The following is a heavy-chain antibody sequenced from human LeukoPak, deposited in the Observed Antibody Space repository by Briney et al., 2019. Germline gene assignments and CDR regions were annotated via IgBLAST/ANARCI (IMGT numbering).Heavy chain of an antibody. CDR3: ASGRRLGY. D-gene: IGHD6-25*01. J-gene: IGHJ4*02. V-gene: IGHV3-7*01. CDR2: IKEDGSEK. Sequence: GGSLRLSCAASGFTSSNYWMSWVRQASGKGLEWVANIKEDGSEKYYVDSVKGRFTISRDNAKNSLYLQMNSLRAEDTAIYYCASGRRLGYWGQGTLVTVSS. CDR1: GFTSSNYW.